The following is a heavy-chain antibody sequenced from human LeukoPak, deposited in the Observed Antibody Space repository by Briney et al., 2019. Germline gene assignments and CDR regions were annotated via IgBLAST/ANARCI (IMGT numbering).Heavy chain of an antibody. CDR1: GGSFSGYY. CDR3: ATAVADNFDY. CDR2: INHSGST. Sequence: SETLSLTCAVYGGSFSGYYWSWIRQPPGKGLEWIGEINHSGSTNYNPSLKSRVTLSVDTSKNQFSLKLSSVTAADTAVYYCATAVADNFDYWGQGTLVTVSS. J-gene: IGHJ4*02. D-gene: IGHD6-19*01. V-gene: IGHV4-34*01.